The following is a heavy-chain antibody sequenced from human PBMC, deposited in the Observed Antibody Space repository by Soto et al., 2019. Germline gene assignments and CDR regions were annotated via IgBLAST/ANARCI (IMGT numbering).Heavy chain of an antibody. J-gene: IGHJ5*02. CDR2: IIPIFGTA. D-gene: IGHD2-2*01. Sequence: QVQLVQSGAEVKKPGSSVKVSCKASGGTFSSYAISWVRQAPGQGLEWMGGIIPIFGTANYAQKFQGRVTITADKSKSTAYMELSSPRSEDTAVYYRARDVHCSSTSCYHWFDPWGQGTLVTVSS. CDR1: GGTFSSYA. V-gene: IGHV1-69*06. CDR3: ARDVHCSSTSCYHWFDP.